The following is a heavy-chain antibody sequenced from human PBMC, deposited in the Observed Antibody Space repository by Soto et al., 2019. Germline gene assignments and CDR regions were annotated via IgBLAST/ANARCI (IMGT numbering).Heavy chain of an antibody. V-gene: IGHV3-23*01. Sequence: GGSLRLSCAASGFSFSSYAMSWVRQAPPQGLEWVSSISTRGGRTYYADSVKGRFSISRDNSANAVYLDMDNLRAEDTGIYYCAEEFYYDASGQYSDLYFDSWGQGALVTVSS. CDR3: AEEFYYDASGQYSDLYFDS. CDR2: ISTRGGRT. J-gene: IGHJ4*02. CDR1: GFSFSSYA. D-gene: IGHD3-22*01.